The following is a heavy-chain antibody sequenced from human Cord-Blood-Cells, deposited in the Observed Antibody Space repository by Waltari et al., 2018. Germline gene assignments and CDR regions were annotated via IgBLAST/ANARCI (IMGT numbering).Heavy chain of an antibody. D-gene: IGHD2-2*02. CDR2: INHSGST. CDR1: GGSSSGYY. J-gene: IGHJ6*02. Sequence: QVQLQQWGAGLLKPSETLSLTCAVYGGSSSGYYWSWIRQPPGKGLEWIGEINHSGSTNYNPSLKSRVTISVDTSKNQFSLKLSSVTAADTAVYYCARGSVVVPAAIRFHYYYGMDVWGQGTTVTVSS. CDR3: ARGSVVVPAAIRFHYYYGMDV. V-gene: IGHV4-34*01.